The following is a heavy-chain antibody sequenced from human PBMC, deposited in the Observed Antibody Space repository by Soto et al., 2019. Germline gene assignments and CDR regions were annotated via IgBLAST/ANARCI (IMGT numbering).Heavy chain of an antibody. Sequence: QVQLVQSGAEVKKPGSSVKVSCKASGGTFSSYAISWVRQAPGQGLEWMGGIIPIFGTANYAQKFQGRVTITADESKSTAYMELSSLRSEDTAVYYCARDGGHRDRYYYYYGMDVWGQGTTVTVSS. J-gene: IGHJ6*02. CDR1: GGTFSSYA. CDR3: ARDGGHRDRYYYYYGMDV. D-gene: IGHD3-16*01. V-gene: IGHV1-69*01. CDR2: IIPIFGTA.